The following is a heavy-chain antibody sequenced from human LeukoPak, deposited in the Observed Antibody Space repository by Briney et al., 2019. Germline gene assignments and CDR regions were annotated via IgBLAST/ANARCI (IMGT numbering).Heavy chain of an antibody. Sequence: QPGGSLRLSCAASGFTFSSYWMHWVRQAPGKGLVWVSRINSDGSSTRYADSVKGRFTISRDNSKNTLYLQMNSLRAEDTAVYYCAKDGVPSRWFGRNYFDYWGQGTLVTVSS. D-gene: IGHD3-10*01. V-gene: IGHV3-74*01. J-gene: IGHJ4*02. CDR3: AKDGVPSRWFGRNYFDY. CDR1: GFTFSSYW. CDR2: INSDGSST.